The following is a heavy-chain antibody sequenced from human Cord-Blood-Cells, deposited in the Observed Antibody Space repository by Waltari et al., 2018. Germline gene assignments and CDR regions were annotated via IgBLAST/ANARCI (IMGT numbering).Heavy chain of an antibody. J-gene: IGHJ3*02. CDR3: ARPTYYDFWSGYYDAFDI. CDR1: GYTFTSYG. Sequence: QVQLVQSGAEVKKPGAPVKVSCKASGYTFTSYGISWVRQAPGQVLEWMGWISAYNGNTNYAQKLQGRVTMTTDTSTSTAYMELRSLRSDDTAVYYCARPTYYDFWSGYYDAFDIWGQGTMVTVSS. D-gene: IGHD3-3*01. V-gene: IGHV1-18*01. CDR2: ISAYNGNT.